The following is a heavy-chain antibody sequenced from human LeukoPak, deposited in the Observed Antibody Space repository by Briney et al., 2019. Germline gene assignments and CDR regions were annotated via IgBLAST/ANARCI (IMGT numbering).Heavy chain of an antibody. CDR3: ARDRKQLGFDY. V-gene: IGHV3-66*01. CDR2: IYSGGRT. Sequence: GGSLRLSCAASGFTVSGNYMSWVRQAPGKGLEWVSVIYSGGRTYYADSVKGRFTISRDNSKNTLYLQMNSLRAEDTAVYYCARDRKQLGFDYWGQGTLVTVSS. D-gene: IGHD6-13*01. J-gene: IGHJ4*02. CDR1: GFTVSGNY.